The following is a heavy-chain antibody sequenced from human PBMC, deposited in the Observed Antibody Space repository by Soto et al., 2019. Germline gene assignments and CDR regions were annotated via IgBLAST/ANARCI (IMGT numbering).Heavy chain of an antibody. Sequence: QTLSLTCTVSGGSISSGGYCWSWIRQHPGKGLEWIGYIYYSGSTYYNPSLKSRVTIPVDTSKNQFSLKLSSVTAADTAVYYCARADYDSSGYYPTYYYYYGMDVWGQGTTVTVS. V-gene: IGHV4-31*03. J-gene: IGHJ6*02. CDR2: IYYSGST. D-gene: IGHD3-22*01. CDR3: ARADYDSSGYYPTYYYYYGMDV. CDR1: GGSISSGGYC.